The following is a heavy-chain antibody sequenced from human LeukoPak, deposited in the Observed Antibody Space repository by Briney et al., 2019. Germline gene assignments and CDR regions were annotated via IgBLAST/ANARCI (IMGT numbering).Heavy chain of an antibody. Sequence: GASVKVSCKASGYTFTSYDINWVRRATGQGLEWMGWMNPNSGNTGYAQKFQGRVTITRNTSISTAYMELSSLRSEDTAVYYCARAGDKRYFDWLSEVYYYYYYMDVWGKGTTVTVSS. CDR2: MNPNSGNT. V-gene: IGHV1-8*03. J-gene: IGHJ6*03. CDR3: ARAGDKRYFDWLSEVYYYYYYMDV. CDR1: GYTFTSYD. D-gene: IGHD3-9*01.